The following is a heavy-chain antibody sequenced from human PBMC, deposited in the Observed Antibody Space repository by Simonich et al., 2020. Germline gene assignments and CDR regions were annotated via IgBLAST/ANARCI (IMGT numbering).Heavy chain of an antibody. CDR2: ISSSGSTI. Sequence: EVQLVESGGGLVQPGGSLRLYCAASGFTFSSYEMNWVRQAPGKGLEWVSYISSSGSTIYYADSVKGRFTIARDNTKNSLYLQMNSLRAEDTAVYYCARDFRLQLVEIGTYYYYGMDVWGQGTTVTVSS. CDR1: GFTFSSYE. V-gene: IGHV3-48*03. J-gene: IGHJ6*02. D-gene: IGHD6-6*01. CDR3: ARDFRLQLVEIGTYYYYGMDV.